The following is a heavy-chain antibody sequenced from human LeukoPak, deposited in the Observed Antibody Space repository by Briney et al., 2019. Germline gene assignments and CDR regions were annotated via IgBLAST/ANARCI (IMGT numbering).Heavy chain of an antibody. J-gene: IGHJ4*02. CDR2: INCDGGST. V-gene: IGHV3-43*01. D-gene: IGHD5-12*01. CDR3: AKGDVDSPMNFYH. Sequence: GGSLRLSCAPPGFIFDDFTLHWVRHAPGGGLEWVSLINCDGGSTYYADSVKARFTISRDNSKNSLYLQMDSLTIEDAAFYYCAKGDVDSPMNFYHWGQGTLVTVSS. CDR1: GFIFDDFT.